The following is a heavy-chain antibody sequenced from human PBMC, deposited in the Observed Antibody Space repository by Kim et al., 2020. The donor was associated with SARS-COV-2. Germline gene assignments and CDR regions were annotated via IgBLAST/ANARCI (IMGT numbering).Heavy chain of an antibody. CDR3: AKHYDILTGYRSPLHFDY. Sequence: GGSLRLSCAASGFTFSSYAMSWVRQAPGKGLEWVSAISGSGGSTYYADSVKGRFTISRDNSKNTLYLQMNSLRAEDTAVYYCAKHYDILTGYRSPLHFDYWGQGTLVTVSS. CDR2: ISGSGGST. V-gene: IGHV3-23*01. J-gene: IGHJ4*02. CDR1: GFTFSSYA. D-gene: IGHD3-9*01.